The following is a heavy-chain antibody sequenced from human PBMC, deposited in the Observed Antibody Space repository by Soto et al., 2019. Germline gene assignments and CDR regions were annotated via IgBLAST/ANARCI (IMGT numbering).Heavy chain of an antibody. V-gene: IGHV3-23*01. Sequence: EVQLLESGGGLVQPGGSLRLSCAASGFTFSNYVMSWVRQAPGQGLDWVSGISAGGGSTYFADSVKGRFTISRDNSKNTVYLQMNTLRAEDTAIYYCVRWLQLWQNFDYWGQGPLVTVST. CDR2: ISAGGGST. CDR1: GFTFSNYV. J-gene: IGHJ4*02. D-gene: IGHD5-18*01. CDR3: VRWLQLWQNFDY.